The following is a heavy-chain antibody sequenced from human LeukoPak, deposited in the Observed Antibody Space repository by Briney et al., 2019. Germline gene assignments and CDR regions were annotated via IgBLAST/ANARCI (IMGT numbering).Heavy chain of an antibody. J-gene: IGHJ4*02. D-gene: IGHD3-22*01. V-gene: IGHV3-21*01. CDR1: GFTFSSYS. CDR2: ISSSSSYI. Sequence: GGSLRLSCAASGFTFSSYSMNWLRQAPGKGLEWVSSISSSSSYIYYADSVKGRFTISRDNAKNSLYLQMNSLRAEDTAVYYCAREITSIVVPSADYWGQGTQVTVSS. CDR3: AREITSIVVPSADY.